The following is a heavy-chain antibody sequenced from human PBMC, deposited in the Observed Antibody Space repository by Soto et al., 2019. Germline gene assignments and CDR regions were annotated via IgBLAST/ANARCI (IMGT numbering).Heavy chain of an antibody. CDR2: IWYDGSNK. Sequence: GESLKISCAASGFTFSNYGMHWVRQVPGKGLEWVAVIWYDGSNKYYADSVKGRFTISRDNSKNTLYLQVNSLRAEDTAVYYCARDVYGDPAKLDYWGQGTLVTVSS. CDR1: GFTFSNYG. CDR3: ARDVYGDPAKLDY. V-gene: IGHV3-33*01. D-gene: IGHD4-17*01. J-gene: IGHJ4*02.